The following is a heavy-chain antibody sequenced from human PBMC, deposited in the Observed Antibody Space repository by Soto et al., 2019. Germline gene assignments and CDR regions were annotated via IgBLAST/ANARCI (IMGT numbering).Heavy chain of an antibody. CDR1: GGTFSSYA. D-gene: IGHD3-3*01. CDR2: IIPIFGTA. J-gene: IGHJ4*02. V-gene: IGHV1-69*13. Sequence: GASVKVSCKASGGTFSSYAISWVRQAPGQGLEWMGGIIPIFGTANYAQKFQGRVTITAGESTSTAYMELSSLRSEDTAVYYCARAHTYYDFWSGYLDYWGQGPLVTVSS. CDR3: ARAHTYYDFWSGYLDY.